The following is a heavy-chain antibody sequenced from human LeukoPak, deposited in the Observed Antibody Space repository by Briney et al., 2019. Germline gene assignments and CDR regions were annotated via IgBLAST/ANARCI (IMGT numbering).Heavy chain of an antibody. D-gene: IGHD3-16*01. CDR1: GYSFTRNG. CDR3: ARDVNYAFDY. J-gene: IGHJ4*02. V-gene: IGHV1-18*01. CDR2: ISANSGNT. Sequence: ASVKISCKPSGYSFTRNGISWVRQAPGQGLEWMAWISANSGNTNYAQNFQDRVTLTTDTSTSTAYMELRSLRSDDTAVYYCARDVNYAFDYWGQGTLVTVSS.